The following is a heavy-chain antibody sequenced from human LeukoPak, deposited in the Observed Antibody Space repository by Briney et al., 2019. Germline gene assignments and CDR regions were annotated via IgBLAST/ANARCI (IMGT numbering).Heavy chain of an antibody. Sequence: SQTLSLICAISGDSVSSNSAAWNWIRQSPSRGLEWLGRTYYRSKWYNDYAVSVKGRITINPDTSKNQFSLQLNSVTPEDTAVYYCARDMSSCSSTSCYVDLDYWGQGTLVTVSS. J-gene: IGHJ4*02. V-gene: IGHV6-1*01. D-gene: IGHD2-2*01. CDR3: ARDMSSCSSTSCYVDLDY. CDR1: GDSVSSNSAA. CDR2: TYYRSKWYN.